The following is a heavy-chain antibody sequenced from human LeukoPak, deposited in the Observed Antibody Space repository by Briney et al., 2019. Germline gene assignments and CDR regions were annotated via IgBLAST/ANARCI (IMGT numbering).Heavy chain of an antibody. CDR2: VGNDEKTK. CDR3: AREKQSGGTPFDY. J-gene: IGHJ4*02. V-gene: IGHV3-30*04. CDR1: GFTFTGHS. Sequence: PGGSLRLSCVASGFTFTGHSMHWVRQAPGKGLEWVAVVGNDEKTKFYADSLKGRFTVSRDNPKNTVYLQMNSLRDEDTAVYYCAREKQSGGTPFDYWGQGSLVTVSS. D-gene: IGHD1-26*01.